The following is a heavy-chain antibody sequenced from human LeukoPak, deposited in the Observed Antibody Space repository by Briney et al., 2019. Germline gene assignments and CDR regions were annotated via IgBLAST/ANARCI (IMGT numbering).Heavy chain of an antibody. J-gene: IGHJ6*02. Sequence: ASVKVSCKASGCTFTSYDINWVRQATGQGLEWMGWMNPNSGNTGYAQKFQGRVTMTRNTSISTAYMELSSLRSEDTAVYYCARVLSSYSSSWYRLNYYGMDVWGQGTTVTVSS. CDR2: MNPNSGNT. V-gene: IGHV1-8*01. D-gene: IGHD6-13*01. CDR3: ARVLSSYSSSWYRLNYYGMDV. CDR1: GCTFTSYD.